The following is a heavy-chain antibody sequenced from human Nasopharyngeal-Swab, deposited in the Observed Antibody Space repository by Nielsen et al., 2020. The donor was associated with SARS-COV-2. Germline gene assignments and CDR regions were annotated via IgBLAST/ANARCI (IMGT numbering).Heavy chain of an antibody. CDR1: GLTFSSYG. CDR3: AGPRGYYDSSGAFDY. J-gene: IGHJ4*02. V-gene: IGHV3-30*03. Sequence: GGSLTLSCAASGLTFSSYGMHWVRQAPGKGLEWVAVISYDGSNKYYADSVKGRFTISRDNSKNTLYLQMNSLRAEDTAVYYCAGPRGYYDSSGAFDYWGQGTLVTVSS. CDR2: ISYDGSNK. D-gene: IGHD3-22*01.